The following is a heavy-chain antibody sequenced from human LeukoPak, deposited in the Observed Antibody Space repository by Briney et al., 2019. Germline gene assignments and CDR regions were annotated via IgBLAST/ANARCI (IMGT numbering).Heavy chain of an antibody. CDR1: GFTFSSYA. Sequence: LSGGSLRLSCAASGFTFSSYAMSWVRQAPGKGLEWVSAISGSGGSTYYADSVKGRFTISRDNAKNTLYLQMNSLRAEDTAVYYCAREDWNYQRGVRYNFFDPWGQGTLVTVSS. J-gene: IGHJ5*02. CDR3: AREDWNYQRGVRYNFFDP. CDR2: ISGSGGST. V-gene: IGHV3-23*01. D-gene: IGHD1-7*01.